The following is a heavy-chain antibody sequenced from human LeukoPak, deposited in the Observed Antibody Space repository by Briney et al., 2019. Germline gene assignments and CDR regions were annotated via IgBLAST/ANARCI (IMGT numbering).Heavy chain of an antibody. Sequence: ASVKVSCKASGYTFTGYYMHWVRQAPGQGLEWMGWINPNSGGAKYAQKFEGRVTMTRDTSISTAYMELSSLTSDDTAVYYCARAVTSSSSWYKWVNWFDPWGQGTLVTVSS. CDR3: ARAVTSSSSWYKWVNWFDP. CDR2: INPNSGGA. V-gene: IGHV1-2*02. CDR1: GYTFTGYY. J-gene: IGHJ5*02. D-gene: IGHD6-13*01.